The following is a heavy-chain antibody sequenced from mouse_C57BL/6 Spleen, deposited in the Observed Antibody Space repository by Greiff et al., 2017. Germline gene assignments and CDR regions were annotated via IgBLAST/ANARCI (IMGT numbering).Heavy chain of an antibody. J-gene: IGHJ2*01. D-gene: IGHD4-1*01. CDR2: ISSGSSTI. CDR3: ARDWDFDY. CDR1: GFTFSDYG. Sequence: EVHLVESGGGLVKPGGSLKLSCAASGFTFSDYGMHWVRHAPEKGLERVSYISSGSSTIYYADTVEGRFTISRDNAKNTLFLQMTSLRSEETAMYYCARDWDFDYWGQGTTLTVSS. V-gene: IGHV5-17*01.